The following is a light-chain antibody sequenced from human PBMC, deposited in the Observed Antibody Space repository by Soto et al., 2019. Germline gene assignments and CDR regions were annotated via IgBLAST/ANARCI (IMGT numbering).Light chain of an antibody. J-gene: IGLJ3*02. CDR1: GSDVGGYNF. CDR2: DVS. V-gene: IGLV2-11*01. Sequence: QSALTQPRSVSGSPGQSVTISCTGTGSDVGGYNFVSWYQQHPGKAPKLMIYDVSKRPSGVPDRFSGSKSGNTASLTISGLQAEDEADYYCCSYAGSYTLGVFGGGTQLTVL. CDR3: CSYAGSYTLGV.